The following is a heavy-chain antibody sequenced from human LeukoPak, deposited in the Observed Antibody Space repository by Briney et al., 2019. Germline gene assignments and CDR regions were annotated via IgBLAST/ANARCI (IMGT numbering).Heavy chain of an antibody. J-gene: IGHJ4*02. V-gene: IGHV4-4*07. CDR2: IYTSGST. D-gene: IGHD6-19*01. CDR3: ARGLTWLVDY. Sequence: SETLSLTCTVSGGSISSYYWSWLRQPAGKGLEWIGRIYTSGSTNYNPSLKSRVSMSVDTSKNQFSLKLSSVTGADTAVHYCARGLTWLVDYWGQGTLVTVSS. CDR1: GGSISSYY.